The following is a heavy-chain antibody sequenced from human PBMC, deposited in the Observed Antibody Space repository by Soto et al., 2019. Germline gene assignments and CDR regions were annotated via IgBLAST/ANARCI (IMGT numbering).Heavy chain of an antibody. D-gene: IGHD3-22*01. V-gene: IGHV1-46*01. CDR2: INPSGGST. J-gene: IGHJ4*02. CDR3: ARGWYNYYDSSGSSAGY. Sequence: ASVKVSCKASGYTFTSYYMHWVRQAPGQGLEWMGIINPSGGSTSYAQKFQGRVTMTRDTSTSTVYMELSSLRSEDTAVYYCARGWYNYYDSSGSSAGYWGQGTLVTVSS. CDR1: GYTFTSYY.